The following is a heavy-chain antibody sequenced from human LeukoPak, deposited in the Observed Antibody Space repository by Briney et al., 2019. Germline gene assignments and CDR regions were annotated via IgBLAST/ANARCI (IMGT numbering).Heavy chain of an antibody. V-gene: IGHV4-39*01. CDR1: GGSISSSNYY. CDR2: MYYSGTT. J-gene: IGHJ4*02. CDR3: ARSTVSPDIVVVPAAIDY. D-gene: IGHD2-2*01. Sequence: SETLSLTCTVSGGSISSSNYYWGWIRQPPGKGLEWIGSMYYSGTTYYNPSLKSRVTISVDTSKNQFSLKLSSVTAADTAVYYCARSTVSPDIVVVPAAIDYWGQGTLVTVSS.